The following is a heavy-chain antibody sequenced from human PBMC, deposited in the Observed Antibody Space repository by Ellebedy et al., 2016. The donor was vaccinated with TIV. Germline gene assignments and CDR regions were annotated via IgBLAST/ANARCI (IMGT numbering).Heavy chain of an antibody. V-gene: IGHV4-34*01. CDR2: INHSGST. Sequence: SETLSLTXAVYGGSFSDYYWTWIRQPPGKGLEWIGEINHSGSTNYNPSLQSRVIISVDMSKNQFSLKVKSVTAADTAVYYCARGGQQWLETSERGSDYWGQGTLVTVSS. CDR3: ARGGQQWLETSERGSDY. J-gene: IGHJ4*02. CDR1: GGSFSDYY. D-gene: IGHD6-19*01.